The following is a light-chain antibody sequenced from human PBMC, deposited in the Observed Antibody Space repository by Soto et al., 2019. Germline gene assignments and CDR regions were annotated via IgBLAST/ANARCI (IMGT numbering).Light chain of an antibody. CDR2: AAA. Sequence: AIRMTQSPSSFSASTGDRVTITCRASQDISSYLAWYQQKVGKAPKLLIYAAATLQRGVPSRFSGSGSGTDFTLTISRLQSEDFATYYCQQYFSYPYTFGQGTK. CDR1: QDISSY. J-gene: IGKJ2*01. V-gene: IGKV1-8*01. CDR3: QQYFSYPYT.